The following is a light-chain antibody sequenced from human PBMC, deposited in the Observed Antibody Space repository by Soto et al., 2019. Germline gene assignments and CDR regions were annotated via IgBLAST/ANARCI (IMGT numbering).Light chain of an antibody. J-gene: IGLJ1*01. CDR1: SSDVGGYNY. V-gene: IGLV2-14*01. CDR2: EVS. CDR3: RSYASSSTGV. Sequence: QSALTQPASVSGSPGQSITISCTGTSSDVGGYNYVSWYQQHPGNAPKLMIYEVSNRPSGVSDRVSGSNSGNTASLTISWLQYDDEADYYCRSYASSSTGVFGTGTKLTVL.